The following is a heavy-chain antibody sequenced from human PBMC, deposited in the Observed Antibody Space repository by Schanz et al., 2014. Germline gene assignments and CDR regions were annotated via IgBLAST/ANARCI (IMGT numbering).Heavy chain of an antibody. J-gene: IGHJ4*02. Sequence: EVQLVESGGDLVQPGGSLRLSCASSGFSFTTYAMSWVRQAPGKGLEWVSSISSGGGSTYYADSVKGRFTISSDNSKSTLYLQMSSLRAEDTAVYYCAKSQGSSFDSWGQGTLVTVSS. CDR2: ISSGGGST. CDR3: AKSQGSSFDS. D-gene: IGHD6-13*01. CDR1: GFSFTTYA. V-gene: IGHV3-23*04.